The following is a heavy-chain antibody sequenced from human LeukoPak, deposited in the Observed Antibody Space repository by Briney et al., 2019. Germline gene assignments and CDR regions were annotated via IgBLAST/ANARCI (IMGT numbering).Heavy chain of an antibody. J-gene: IGHJ6*02. V-gene: IGHV3-9*01. Sequence: PGGSLRLSCAASGFTFDDYAMHWVRQAPGKGLEWVSGISWNSGSIGYADSVKGRFTISRDNAKNSLYLQMNSLRAEDTAVYYCARNSPRITIFGVINYYYGMDVWGQGTTVTVAS. CDR2: ISWNSGSI. D-gene: IGHD3-3*01. CDR1: GFTFDDYA. CDR3: ARNSPRITIFGVINYYYGMDV.